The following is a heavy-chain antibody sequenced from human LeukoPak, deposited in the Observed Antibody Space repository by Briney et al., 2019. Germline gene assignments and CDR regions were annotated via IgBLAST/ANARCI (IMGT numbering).Heavy chain of an antibody. V-gene: IGHV5-51*01. Sequence: GESLKISCKGSGYSFTNYWVGWVRQMPGKGLEWMGIIYPGDSETRYSPSFQGQVTFSADKSISTAYLQWNSLKASDTAMYYCARLDLRGYNFWSGHYTQNYYYYYMDVWGKGTTVAVSS. CDR1: GYSFTNYW. J-gene: IGHJ6*03. CDR3: ARLDLRGYNFWSGHYTQNYYYYYMDV. CDR2: IYPGDSET. D-gene: IGHD3-3*01.